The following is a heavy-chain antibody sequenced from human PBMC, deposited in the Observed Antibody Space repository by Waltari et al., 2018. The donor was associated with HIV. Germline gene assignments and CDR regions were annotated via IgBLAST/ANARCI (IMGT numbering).Heavy chain of an antibody. CDR3: ARIFAPQALDFDS. CDR2: RYDTGNT. Sequence: VQLQESGPGLVKPSETLSLTCTVSGVSITNHYWSWIRQPPGKGREWIGSRYDTGNTNSTPSLERRVAISVDTSKNQFSLKLTSITAADTAVYFCARIFAPQALDFDSWGQGILVTVSS. D-gene: IGHD3-3*01. J-gene: IGHJ4*02. CDR1: GVSITNHY. V-gene: IGHV4-59*11.